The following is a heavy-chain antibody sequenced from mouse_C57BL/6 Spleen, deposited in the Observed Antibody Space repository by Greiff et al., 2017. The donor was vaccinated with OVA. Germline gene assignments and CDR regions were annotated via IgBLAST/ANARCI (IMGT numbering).Heavy chain of an antibody. CDR3: ARNDYYGYFDV. Sequence: VQLVESGSELRSPGSSVKQSCKDFDSEVFPIAYMSWVRQKPGHGFEWIGGILPSIGRTIYGEKFEDKATLDADTLSNTAYLELNSLTSEDSAIYYCARNDYYGYFDVWGTGTTLTVSS. CDR2: ILPSIGRT. J-gene: IGHJ1*03. CDR1: DSEVFPIAY. D-gene: IGHD2-4*01. V-gene: IGHV15-2*01.